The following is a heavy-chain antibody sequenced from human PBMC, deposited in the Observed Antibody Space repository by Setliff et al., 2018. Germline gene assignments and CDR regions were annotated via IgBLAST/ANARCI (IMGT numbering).Heavy chain of an antibody. J-gene: IGHJ6*03. Sequence: ASVKVSWKASGYIFSAYHVHWVRQAPGQGPEWVGCIRPLRGDTKSAQKFQGRLTMTGDASINTAFMELTGLTSDDTAVYYCARAPSGTGFYHFFSYMDVWGKGTTVTVS. CDR1: GYIFSAYH. CDR3: ARAPSGTGFYHFFSYMDV. V-gene: IGHV1-2*02. D-gene: IGHD1-7*01. CDR2: IRPLRGDT.